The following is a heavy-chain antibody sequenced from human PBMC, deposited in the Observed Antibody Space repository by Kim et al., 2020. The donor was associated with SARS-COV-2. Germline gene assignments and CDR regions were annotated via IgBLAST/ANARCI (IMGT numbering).Heavy chain of an antibody. Sequence: ASVKVSCKASGYTFTNHAINWVRQAPGRGLEWMGWINTDTGSPTYAPDFTGRFVFSLDTSVSTAYLQIRSLVAEDTALYYCARVVWGGYRYIDSWGQGTL. V-gene: IGHV7-4-1*02. CDR1: GYTFTNHA. CDR3: ARVVWGGYRYIDS. J-gene: IGHJ4*02. D-gene: IGHD3-16*02. CDR2: INTDTGSP.